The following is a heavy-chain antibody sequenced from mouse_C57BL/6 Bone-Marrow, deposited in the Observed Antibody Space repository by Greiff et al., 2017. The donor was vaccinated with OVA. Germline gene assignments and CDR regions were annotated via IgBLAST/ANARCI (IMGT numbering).Heavy chain of an antibody. V-gene: IGHV7-1*01. J-gene: IGHJ1*03. Sequence: EVNVVESGGGLVQSGRSLRLSCATSGFTFSDFYMEWVRHAPGTGLEWIAASRNKAHDYTTEYSASVKGRFIVSRDTSQSILYLQMNALRAEDTAIYDSARDAEGNYRYFGVWGTGTTVTVSA. CDR3: ARDAEGNYRYFGV. D-gene: IGHD2-1*01. CDR1: GFTFSDFY. CDR2: SRNKAHDYTT.